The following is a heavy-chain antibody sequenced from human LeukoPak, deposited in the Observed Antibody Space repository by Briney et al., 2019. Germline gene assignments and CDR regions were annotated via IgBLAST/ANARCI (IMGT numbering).Heavy chain of an antibody. CDR3: AKGNEAVADDVYYFDY. CDR1: GFTFSSYG. Sequence: PGGSLRLSCAASGFTFSSYGMHWVRQAPGKGLEWVAVISYDGSNKYYADSVKGRFTISRDNSKNTLYLQMNSLRAEDTAVYYCAKGNEAVADDVYYFDYWGQGTLVTVSS. D-gene: IGHD6-19*01. V-gene: IGHV3-30*18. J-gene: IGHJ4*02. CDR2: ISYDGSNK.